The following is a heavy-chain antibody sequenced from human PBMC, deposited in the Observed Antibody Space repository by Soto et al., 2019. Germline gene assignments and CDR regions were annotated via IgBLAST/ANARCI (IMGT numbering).Heavy chain of an antibody. V-gene: IGHV1-18*01. J-gene: IGHJ4*02. CDR3: ARVFLPGFPDY. CDR2: ISPNNGRT. Sequence: ASVKVSCKASGYTFNTYAITWVRQAPGQGLEWMGWISPNNGRTRYTQSLQDRLTMTTDTSANTAYMELRSLKSDDTAIYYCARVFLPGFPDYWGQGTLVTVSS. CDR1: GYTFNTYA. D-gene: IGHD1-1*01.